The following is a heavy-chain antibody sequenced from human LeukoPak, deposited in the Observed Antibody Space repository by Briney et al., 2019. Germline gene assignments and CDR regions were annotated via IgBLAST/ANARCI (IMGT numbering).Heavy chain of an antibody. D-gene: IGHD6-6*01. CDR2: ISYDGSNK. Sequence: QSGRSLRLSCAASGFTFSSYAMHWVRQAPGKGLEWVAVISYDGSNKYYTDSVKGRFTISRDNSKNTLYLQMNSLRAEDTAVYYCARDREQLVYLFDYWGQGTLVTVSS. CDR3: ARDREQLVYLFDY. J-gene: IGHJ4*02. CDR1: GFTFSSYA. V-gene: IGHV3-30-3*01.